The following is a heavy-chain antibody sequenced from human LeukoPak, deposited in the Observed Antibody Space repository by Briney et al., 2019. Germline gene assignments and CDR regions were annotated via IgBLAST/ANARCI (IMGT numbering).Heavy chain of an antibody. V-gene: IGHV3-53*01. Sequence: PGGSLRLSCAASGFTVSSNYMSWARQAPGKGLEWVSVIYSGGSTYYADSVKGRFTISRDNSKNTLYLQMNSLRAEDTAVYYCASGSHRTYYYGSGSYDYWGQGTLVTVSS. CDR2: IYSGGST. J-gene: IGHJ4*02. D-gene: IGHD3-10*01. CDR1: GFTVSSNY. CDR3: ASGSHRTYYYGSGSYDY.